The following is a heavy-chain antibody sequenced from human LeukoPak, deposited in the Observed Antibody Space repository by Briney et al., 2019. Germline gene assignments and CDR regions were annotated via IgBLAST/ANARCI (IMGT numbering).Heavy chain of an antibody. D-gene: IGHD4-17*01. CDR2: INHSGST. V-gene: IGHV4-34*01. Sequence: SETLSLTCAVYGGSFSGYYWSWIRQPPGKGLEWIGEINHSGSTNYNPSLKSRVTISVDTSKNQFSLKLSSVTAADTAVYYCARRATVTTGDYYMDVWGKGTTVTISS. J-gene: IGHJ6*03. CDR3: ARRATVTTGDYYMDV. CDR1: GGSFSGYY.